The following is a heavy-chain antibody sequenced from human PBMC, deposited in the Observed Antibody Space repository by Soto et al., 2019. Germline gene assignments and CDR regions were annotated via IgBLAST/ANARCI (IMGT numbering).Heavy chain of an antibody. V-gene: IGHV1-2*04. D-gene: IGHD6-13*01. CDR1: GYTFTGYY. Sequence: ASVKVSCKASGYTFTGYYMHWVRQAPGQGLEWMGWINPNSGGTNYAQKFQGWVTMTRDTSISTAYMELSRLRSDDTAVYYCARDLGSSPLAYYYYGMDVWGQGTTVTVSS. CDR3: ARDLGSSPLAYYYYGMDV. J-gene: IGHJ6*02. CDR2: INPNSGGT.